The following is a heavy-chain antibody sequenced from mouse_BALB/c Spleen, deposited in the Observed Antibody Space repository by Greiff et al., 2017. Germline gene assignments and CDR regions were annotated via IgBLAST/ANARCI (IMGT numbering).Heavy chain of an antibody. V-gene: IGHV3-8*02. CDR3: AREKDDGYYVDY. J-gene: IGHJ2*01. CDR2: ISYSGST. CDR1: GDSITSGY. D-gene: IGHD2-3*01. Sequence: VQLQQSGPSLVKPSQTLSLTCSVTGDSITSGYWNWIRKFPGNKLEYMGYISYSGSTYYNPSLKSRISITRDTSKNQYYLQLNSVTTEDTATYYCAREKDDGYYVDYWGQGTTLTVSS.